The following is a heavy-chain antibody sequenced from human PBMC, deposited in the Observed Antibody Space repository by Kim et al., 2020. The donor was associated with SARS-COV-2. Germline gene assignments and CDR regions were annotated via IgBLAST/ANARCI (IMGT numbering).Heavy chain of an antibody. CDR3: AKGAYGDHSHFLTFDP. CDR1: GFTFGSYA. J-gene: IGHJ5*02. Sequence: GGSLRLSCIASGFTFGSYAMTWVRLDPGKGLEWGSDISANGDRADFAASVRGRFSISRDGSKNTLFLQMNSLRVEDTALYFCAKGAYGDHSHFLTFDPWGPGTLGTVPS. V-gene: IGHV3-23*01. CDR2: ISANGDRA. D-gene: IGHD2-21*01.